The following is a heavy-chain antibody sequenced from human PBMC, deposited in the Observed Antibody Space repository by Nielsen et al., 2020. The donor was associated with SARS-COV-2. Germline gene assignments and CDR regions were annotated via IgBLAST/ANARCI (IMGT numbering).Heavy chain of an antibody. Sequence: SETLSLTCAVYGGSFSDYYWTWIRQAPGKGLEWIGEINHSGGTNYNPSLKSRIAIFVDTSKKQFSLKLNSVTAADTAVYYCARTSVDMAGSVWSSYYVLDVWGQGTTVTVSS. CDR3: ARTSVDMAGSVWSSYYVLDV. V-gene: IGHV4-34*01. CDR2: INHSGGT. CDR1: GGSFSDYY. J-gene: IGHJ6*02. D-gene: IGHD5-24*01.